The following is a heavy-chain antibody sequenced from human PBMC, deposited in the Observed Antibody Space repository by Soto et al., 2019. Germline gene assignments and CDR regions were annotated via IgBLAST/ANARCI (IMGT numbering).Heavy chain of an antibody. CDR2: ISRDGSEK. J-gene: IGHJ4*02. CDR1: GFTFSTYA. D-gene: IGHD3-9*01. Sequence: VQLVESGGGLVQPGGSLRLSCAASGFTFSTYAMHWVRQAPGKGLEWVAGISRDGSEKFYADSVKGRVTISRDNSKNTLYLQIISLKVEDSAVYFCATGGILTPGQRGLCDYWGQGTLVTGSS. V-gene: IGHV3-30*04. CDR3: ATGGILTPGQRGLCDY.